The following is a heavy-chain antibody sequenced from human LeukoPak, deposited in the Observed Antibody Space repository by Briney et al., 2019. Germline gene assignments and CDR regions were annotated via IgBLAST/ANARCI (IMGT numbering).Heavy chain of an antibody. CDR1: GYTFSSYA. CDR3: ARDPNWGSGY. J-gene: IGHJ4*02. V-gene: IGHV3-23*01. D-gene: IGHD7-27*01. Sequence: GGSLRLSCAASGYTFSSYAMSWFRQAPGKGLEWVSAISGSGDGTYYADSVRGRFTISRDNSKNTLSLQMNSLRVDDTAVYYCARDPNWGSGYWGQGTLVTVSS. CDR2: ISGSGDGT.